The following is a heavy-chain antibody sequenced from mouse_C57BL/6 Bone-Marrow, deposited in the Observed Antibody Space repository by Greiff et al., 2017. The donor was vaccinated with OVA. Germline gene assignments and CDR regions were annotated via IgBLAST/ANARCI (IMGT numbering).Heavy chain of an antibody. V-gene: IGHV5-15*01. Sequence: EVKVVESGGGLVQPGGSLKLSCAASGFTFSDYGMAWVRQAPRKGPEWVAFISNLAYSIYYADTVTGRFTISRENAKNTLYLEMSSLRSEDTAMYYCARLIYYDYDWFAYWGQGTLVTVSA. CDR1: GFTFSDYG. CDR2: ISNLAYSI. D-gene: IGHD2-4*01. CDR3: ARLIYYDYDWFAY. J-gene: IGHJ3*01.